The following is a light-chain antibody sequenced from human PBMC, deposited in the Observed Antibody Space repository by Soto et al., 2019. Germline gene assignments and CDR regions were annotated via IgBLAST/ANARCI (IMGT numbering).Light chain of an antibody. CDR3: SSYASSGTLV. CDR2: EVR. CDR1: TSDVGGYNY. J-gene: IGLJ3*02. V-gene: IGLV2-14*01. Sequence: QSALTQPASVSGSPGQSITISCTGTTSDVGGYNYESWHQQHPGKAPKLIIHEVRYRPSGVSNRFSGSKSGNTASLTISGLQAEDDADYYCSSYASSGTLVFGAGTKVTVL.